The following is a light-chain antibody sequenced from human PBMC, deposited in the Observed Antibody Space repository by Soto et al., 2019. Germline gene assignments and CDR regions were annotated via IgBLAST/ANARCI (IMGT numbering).Light chain of an antibody. Sequence: EIVMTQSPATLSVSPGERATLSCRASQSVSSNLAWYQRKPGQAPRLLIYGASTRATGIPARSSGSGSGTEFTLTISSLQSEDFAVYYCQQYNLWPPWTFGQGTKVEIK. V-gene: IGKV3-15*01. CDR3: QQYNLWPPWT. J-gene: IGKJ1*01. CDR1: QSVSSN. CDR2: GAS.